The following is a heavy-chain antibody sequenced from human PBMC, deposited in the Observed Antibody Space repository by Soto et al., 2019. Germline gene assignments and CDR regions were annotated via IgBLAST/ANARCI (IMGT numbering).Heavy chain of an antibody. CDR1: GGSISSGGYY. V-gene: IGHV4-31*03. J-gene: IGHJ5*02. Sequence: SETLSLTCTVSGGSISSGGYYWSWIRQHPGKGLEWIGYIYYSGSTYYNPSLKSRVTISVDTSKNQFSLKLSSVTAADTAVYYCAKEHFWSGYNWFDPWGQGTLVTVSS. D-gene: IGHD3-3*02. CDR3: AKEHFWSGYNWFDP. CDR2: IYYSGST.